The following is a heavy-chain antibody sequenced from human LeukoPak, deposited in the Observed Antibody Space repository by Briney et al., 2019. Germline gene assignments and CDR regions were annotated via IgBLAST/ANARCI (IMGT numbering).Heavy chain of an antibody. CDR2: IYYKGNT. Sequence: SETLSLTCTVSGGSITSYYWSWIRQPPGKGLEWIGYIYYKGNTNSNPSLKSRVTISVDTSKNQFSLKLTSVTAADTAVYYCASSRITMVRGVRYYYGLDVWGQGTTVTVSS. CDR3: ASSRITMVRGVRYYYGLDV. J-gene: IGHJ6*02. CDR1: GGSITSYY. D-gene: IGHD3-10*01. V-gene: IGHV4-59*01.